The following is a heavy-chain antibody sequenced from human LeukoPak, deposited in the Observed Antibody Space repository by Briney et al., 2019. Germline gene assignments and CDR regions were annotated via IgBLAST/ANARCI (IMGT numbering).Heavy chain of an antibody. CDR2: LSPSDSSI. D-gene: IGHD2/OR15-2a*01. CDR3: ARDPRGYCTSSKCYYFSYMDV. V-gene: IGHV3-48*04. J-gene: IGHJ6*03. Sequence: PGGSLSLSCAVSTFNLSDYTIHWVRQAPGKGLEWSSYLSPSDSSIYYADSVKGRFTVPRDSVKNSLYLHMSRLRTEDTAAYFCARDPRGYCTSSKCYYFSYMDVWGKGTTVTVSS. CDR1: TFNLSDYT.